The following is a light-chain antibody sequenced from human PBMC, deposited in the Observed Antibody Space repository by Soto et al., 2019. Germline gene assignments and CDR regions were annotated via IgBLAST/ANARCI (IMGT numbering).Light chain of an antibody. J-gene: IGKJ4*01. CDR1: QSLSKY. Sequence: EIVLTQSPATLSLSPGERATLSCRASQSLSKYLAWYQQKPGQAPRLLIYDASNRAPGIPARFSGSGSGTDFTLTISSLEPEDFAVYYCQQRSNWRGTFGGGTKVEIK. V-gene: IGKV3-11*01. CDR3: QQRSNWRGT. CDR2: DAS.